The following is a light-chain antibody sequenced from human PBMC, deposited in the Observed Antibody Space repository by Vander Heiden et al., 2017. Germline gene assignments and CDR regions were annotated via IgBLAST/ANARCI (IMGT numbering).Light chain of an antibody. CDR1: NTDVGGYNY. CDR2: EVP. CDR3: SSYGGRNNYV. V-gene: IGLV2-8*01. Sequence: QSALTQPPSASGSPGQCVTITCTGANTDVGGYNYVSWYQQPPGKARKLIIYEVPKRPSGVPDRFSASNAGNTAALTVSGLQAEDEADYYCSSYGGRNNYVFGSGTKITVL. J-gene: IGLJ1*01.